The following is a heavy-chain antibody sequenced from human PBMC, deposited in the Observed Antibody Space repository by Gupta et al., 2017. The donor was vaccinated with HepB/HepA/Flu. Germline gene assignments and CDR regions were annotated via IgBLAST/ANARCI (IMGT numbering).Heavy chain of an antibody. J-gene: IGHJ3*02. Sequence: VQLVESGGGLVQPGGSLRLSCVASGFSVTSNNMSWVRQAPGKGLEWVSLIYGDGTTYYADSVKGRFTISRYNSKNTLYLQMSSLRPEDTAVYYCATIHTAGNAFDIWGQGTMVTVSS. V-gene: IGHV3-53*04. CDR2: IYGDGTT. CDR1: GFSVTSNN. CDR3: ATIHTAGNAFDI. D-gene: IGHD3-3*01.